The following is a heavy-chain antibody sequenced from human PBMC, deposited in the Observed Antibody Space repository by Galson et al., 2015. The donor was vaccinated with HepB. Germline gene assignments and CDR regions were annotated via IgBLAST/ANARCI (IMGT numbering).Heavy chain of an antibody. CDR1: GFTFSSYS. CDR2: ITSVSSFI. D-gene: IGHD6-13*01. CDR3: GRASGAASWYPLDS. Sequence: SLRLSCAASGFTFSSYSLSWVRQAPGKGLEWVSSITSVSSFIYHADSVKSRFTISRDNAKHSLYLQMNSLTAEDTAVYFCGRASGAASWYPLDSWGQGTLVTVSS. J-gene: IGHJ4*02. V-gene: IGHV3-21*01.